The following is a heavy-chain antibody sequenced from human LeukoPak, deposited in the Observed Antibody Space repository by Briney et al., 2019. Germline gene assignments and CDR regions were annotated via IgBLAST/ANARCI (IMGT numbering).Heavy chain of an antibody. V-gene: IGHV4-39*01. CDR2: IYYSGST. CDR3: ARHEEYSYGYRKKTGVVSAYFDY. Sequence: PSETLSLTCTVSGGSISSSSYYRGWIRQPPGKGLEWIGSIYYSGSTYYNPSLKSRVTISVDTSKNQFSLKLSSVTAADTAVYYCARHEEYSYGYRKKTGVVSAYFDYWGQGTLVTVSS. J-gene: IGHJ4*02. D-gene: IGHD5-18*01. CDR1: GGSISSSSYY.